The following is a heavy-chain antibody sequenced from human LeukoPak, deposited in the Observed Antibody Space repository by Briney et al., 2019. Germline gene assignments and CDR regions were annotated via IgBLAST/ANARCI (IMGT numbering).Heavy chain of an antibody. CDR1: GFTFSSFE. Sequence: GGSLRLSCAASGFTFSSFEMNWVRQAPGKGLEWVSYISSGGNTIFYADSVKGRFSISRDNSQNTLYLQMNSLRAEDTAVYYCAKRARPFGGGFDYWGQGTLVSVSS. V-gene: IGHV3-48*03. J-gene: IGHJ4*02. CDR2: ISSGGNTI. D-gene: IGHD3-16*01. CDR3: AKRARPFGGGFDY.